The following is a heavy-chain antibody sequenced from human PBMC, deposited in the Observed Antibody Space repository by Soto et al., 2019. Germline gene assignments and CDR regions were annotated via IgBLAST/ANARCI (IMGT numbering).Heavy chain of an antibody. CDR3: AKDSIYYGSGSYPNIRVFDY. CDR1: GSPISSYY. Sequence: PSETLSLTCTVSGSPISSYYWSWFRQPPGQGLVWVGFIYYTGSTKYNPSLNSRVTISVDTSKNQFSLTVTSVTAEDTAVYYCAKDSIYYGSGSYPNIRVFDYWGQGTLVTVSS. J-gene: IGHJ4*02. D-gene: IGHD3-10*01. CDR2: IYYTGST. V-gene: IGHV4-59*12.